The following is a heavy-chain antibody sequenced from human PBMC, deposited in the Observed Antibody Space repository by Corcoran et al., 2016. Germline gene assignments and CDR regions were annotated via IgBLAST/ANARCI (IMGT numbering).Heavy chain of an antibody. Sequence: EVQLVESGGGLVKPGGSLRLSCAASGFTFSNAWMNWVRQAPGKGLEWVGRIKSKTDGGTTDYAAPVKGRFTISRDDSKNTLYLQMNSLKTEGTAGYYWTTGRIMITFGGVIVMSWGQGTLVTVSS. D-gene: IGHD3-16*02. CDR2: IKSKTDGGTT. J-gene: IGHJ4*02. CDR3: TTGRIMITFGGVIVMS. V-gene: IGHV3-15*07. CDR1: GFTFSNAW.